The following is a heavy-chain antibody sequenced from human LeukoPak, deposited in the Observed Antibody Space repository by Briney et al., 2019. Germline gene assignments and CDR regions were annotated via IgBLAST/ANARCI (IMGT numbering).Heavy chain of an antibody. Sequence: KPGGSLRLSCAASGFTFSDYYMTWIRQAPGKGLEWVSYISGSSSDTNYADFVKGRFTISRDNAKNSLYLQMNSLRAEDTAVYYCAKDGTVYGDYEDWYFDLWGRGTLVTVSS. D-gene: IGHD4-17*01. J-gene: IGHJ2*01. V-gene: IGHV3-11*05. CDR1: GFTFSDYY. CDR2: ISGSSSDT. CDR3: AKDGTVYGDYEDWYFDL.